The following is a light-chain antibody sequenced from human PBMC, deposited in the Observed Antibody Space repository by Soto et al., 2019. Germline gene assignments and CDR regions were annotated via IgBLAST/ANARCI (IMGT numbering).Light chain of an antibody. V-gene: IGKV3-15*01. Sequence: EIVMTQSPATLSVSPGERATLSCRASQSVSSNLAWYQKKPGQAPRLLIYGASTRATGIPTRFSGSGSGTEFTLTISSLHSEDFAVDYCQQYNNWWTFGQGTWVEIK. CDR2: GAS. J-gene: IGKJ1*01. CDR3: QQYNNWWT. CDR1: QSVSSN.